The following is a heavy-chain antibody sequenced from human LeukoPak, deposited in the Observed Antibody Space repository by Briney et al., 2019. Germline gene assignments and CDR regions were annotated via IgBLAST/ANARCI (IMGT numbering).Heavy chain of an antibody. Sequence: ASVKVSCTASGYTFTSYAMNWVRQAPGQGLEWMGWINTNTGNPTYAQGFTGRFVFSLDTSVSTAYLQISSLKAEDTAVYYCASYSSWSANWFDPWGQGTLVTVSS. CDR3: ASYSSWSANWFDP. CDR2: INTNTGNP. D-gene: IGHD6-6*01. CDR1: GYTFTSYA. V-gene: IGHV7-4-1*02. J-gene: IGHJ5*02.